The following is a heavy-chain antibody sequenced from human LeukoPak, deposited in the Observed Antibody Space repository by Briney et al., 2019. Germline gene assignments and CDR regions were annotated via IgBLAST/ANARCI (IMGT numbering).Heavy chain of an antibody. J-gene: IGHJ6*03. CDR2: IIPIFGTA. Sequence: ASVKVSCKASGGTFSSYAISWVRQAPGQGLEWMGGIIPIFGTANYAQKFQGRVTMTRDTSISTAYMELSRLRSDDTAVYYCARSHNWGSRYYYYMDIWGKGTTVTVSS. CDR1: GGTFSSYA. V-gene: IGHV1-69*05. CDR3: ARSHNWGSRYYYYMDI. D-gene: IGHD7-27*01.